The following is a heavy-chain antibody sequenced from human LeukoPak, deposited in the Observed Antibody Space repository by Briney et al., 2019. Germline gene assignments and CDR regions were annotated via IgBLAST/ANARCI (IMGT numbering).Heavy chain of an antibody. CDR1: GGSVSSGTYY. V-gene: IGHV4-61*01. J-gene: IGHJ4*02. Sequence: SETLSLTCTVSGGSVSSGTYYWSWLRQPPGKGLEWIGYIHYSGSTNYNPTLKSRVTISVDTSKNQFSLKLSSVTAADTAVYYCASTSLTTRFDYWGQGTLVTVSS. CDR3: ASTSLTTRFDY. CDR2: IHYSGST. D-gene: IGHD4-11*01.